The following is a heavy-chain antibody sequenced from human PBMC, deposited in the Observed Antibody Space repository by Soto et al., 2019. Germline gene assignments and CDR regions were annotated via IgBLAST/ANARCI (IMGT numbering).Heavy chain of an antibody. Sequence: GGSLRLSCVASRFDFSDFHISWVRQAPGKGLEWISYISSSLGHTDYAESVKGRFTISRDNAKSSVFLEMSDLRSDDTAVYYCAANWNFGLNFWGQGTLVTVSS. J-gene: IGHJ4*02. CDR2: ISSSLGHT. D-gene: IGHD1-1*01. V-gene: IGHV3-11*03. CDR1: RFDFSDFH. CDR3: AANWNFGLNF.